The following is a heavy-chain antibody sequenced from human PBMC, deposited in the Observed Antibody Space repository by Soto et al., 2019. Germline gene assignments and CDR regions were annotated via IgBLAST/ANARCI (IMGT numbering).Heavy chain of an antibody. D-gene: IGHD2-15*01. V-gene: IGHV1-69*12. CDR1: GGTFSSYA. J-gene: IGHJ6*02. CDR2: IIPIFGTA. CDR3: ASTYCSGGSCYSYYYYYYGMDV. Sequence: QVQLVQSGAEVKKPGSSVKVSCKASGGTFSSYAISWVRQAPGQGLEWMGGIIPIFGTANYAQKFQGRVTITADESTSPADMELSSLRAEDAAVYDCASTYCSGGSCYSYYYYYYGMDVWGQGTTVTVSS.